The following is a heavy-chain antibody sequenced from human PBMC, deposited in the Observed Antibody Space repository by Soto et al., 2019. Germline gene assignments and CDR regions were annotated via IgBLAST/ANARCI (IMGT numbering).Heavy chain of an antibody. V-gene: IGHV4-4*02. CDR3: ARLGYYDSSGYYVGY. D-gene: IGHD3-22*01. J-gene: IGHJ4*02. CDR1: GGSISSSNW. Sequence: SETLSLTCAVSGGSISSSNWWSWVRQPPGKGLEWIGEIYHSGSTNYNPSLKSRVTISVDTSKNQFSLKLSSVTAADTAVYYCARLGYYDSSGYYVGYWGQGTLVTVS. CDR2: IYHSGST.